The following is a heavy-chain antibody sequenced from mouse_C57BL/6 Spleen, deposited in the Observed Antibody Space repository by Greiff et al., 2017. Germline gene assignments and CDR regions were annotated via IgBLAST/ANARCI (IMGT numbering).Heavy chain of an antibody. CDR3: ARSPIYYGQWDY. V-gene: IGHV14-3*01. Sequence: VQLQQSVAELVRPGASVKLSCTASGFNFKNTYMHWVKQRPEQGLEWIGRIDPANGNTKYAPKFQGKATITADTSSNTAYLQLSSLTSEDTAIYCCARSPIYYGQWDYWGQGTSVTVSS. J-gene: IGHJ4*01. CDR2: IDPANGNT. D-gene: IGHD2-1*01. CDR1: GFNFKNTY.